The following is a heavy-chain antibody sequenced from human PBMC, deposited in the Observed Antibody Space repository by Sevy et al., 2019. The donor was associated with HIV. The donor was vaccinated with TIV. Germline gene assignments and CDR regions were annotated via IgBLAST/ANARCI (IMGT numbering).Heavy chain of an antibody. CDR2: INPSTGST. D-gene: IGHD3-9*01. CDR3: ARDSDNYDILTGYYPCDY. J-gene: IGHJ4*02. CDR1: GYTFTSDY. Sequence: ASVKVSCKASGYTFTSDYMHWVRQAPGQGLEWMGIINPSTGSTSYAQMFQGRVTMTRDTSTSTVYMELSSLRSEDTAVYYCARDSDNYDILTGYYPCDYWGQGTLVTVSS. V-gene: IGHV1-46*01.